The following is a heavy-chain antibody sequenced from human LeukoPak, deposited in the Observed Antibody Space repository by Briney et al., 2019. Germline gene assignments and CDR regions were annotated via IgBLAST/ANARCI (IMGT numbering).Heavy chain of an antibody. D-gene: IGHD5-18*01. J-gene: IGHJ6*03. CDR2: IYYSGST. Sequence: SETLSLTCTVSGGSISSYYWSWIRQPPGKGLEWIGYIYYSGSTNYNPSLKSRVTISVDTSKNQFSLKLSSVTAADTAVYYCAKTAYYYYYMDVWGKGTTVTVSS. V-gene: IGHV4-59*01. CDR1: GGSISSYY. CDR3: AKTAYYYYYMDV.